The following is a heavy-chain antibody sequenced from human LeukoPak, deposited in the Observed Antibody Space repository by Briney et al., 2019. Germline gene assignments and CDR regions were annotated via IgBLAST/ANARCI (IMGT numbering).Heavy chain of an antibody. CDR2: IYHSGST. V-gene: IGHV4-38-2*02. CDR3: AKGAGPPWFDP. J-gene: IGHJ5*02. Sequence: SETLSLTCTVSGYSISSGYYWGWIRQPPGKGLEWIGIIYHSGSTYYNPSLKSRVTISIDTSRNQFSMNLNSVTAADTAVYYCAKGAGPPWFDPWGQGTLVTVSS. CDR1: GYSISSGYY. D-gene: IGHD6-19*01.